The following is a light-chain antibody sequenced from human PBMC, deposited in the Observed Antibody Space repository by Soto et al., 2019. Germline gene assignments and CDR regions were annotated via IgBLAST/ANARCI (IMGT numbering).Light chain of an antibody. Sequence: QSVPTQPASVSGSPGQSITISCTGTSSDVGHYHYVSWYQHHPGKAPKLMIYDVDNRPSGVSNRFSGSKSGNTASLTISGLQAEDEADYYCNSYTSSGTYVVFGGGTKLTVL. CDR3: NSYTSSGTYVV. CDR1: SSDVGHYHY. V-gene: IGLV2-14*03. CDR2: DVD. J-gene: IGLJ2*01.